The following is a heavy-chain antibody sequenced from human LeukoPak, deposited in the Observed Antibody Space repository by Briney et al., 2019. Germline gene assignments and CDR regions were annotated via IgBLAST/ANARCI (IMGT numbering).Heavy chain of an antibody. D-gene: IGHD5-24*01. CDR1: GFTFDDYV. V-gene: IGHV3-20*04. J-gene: IGHJ4*02. CDR3: ARDLEMATIKMFDY. CDR2: INWNGGST. Sequence: GGSLRLSCAASGFTFDDYVMSWVRQAPGKGLEWVSGINWNGGSTGYADSVKGRFTISRDSAKNSLYLQMNSLRAEDTAVYYCARDLEMATIKMFDYWGQGTLVTVSS.